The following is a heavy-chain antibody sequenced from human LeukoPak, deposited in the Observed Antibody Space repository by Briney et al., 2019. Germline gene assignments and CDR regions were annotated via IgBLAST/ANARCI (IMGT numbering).Heavy chain of an antibody. D-gene: IGHD6-25*01. CDR2: IYYSGST. V-gene: IGHV4-39*07. J-gene: IGHJ5*02. Sequence: SETLSLTCTVSGGSISSSNYYWGWIRQPPGKGLEWIGSIYYSGSTYYNPSLKSRVTISVDTSKNQFSLKLSSVTAADTAVYYCAKGNGVSGYSDDWLDPWDQGTLVTVSS. CDR3: AKGNGVSGYSDDWLDP. CDR1: GGSISSSNYY.